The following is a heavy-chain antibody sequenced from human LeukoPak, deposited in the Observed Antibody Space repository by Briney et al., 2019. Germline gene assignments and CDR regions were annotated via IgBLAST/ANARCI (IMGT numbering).Heavy chain of an antibody. CDR1: GFTFSSYA. CDR2: VSYDGSNK. J-gene: IGHJ4*02. CDR3: ARGPGIAALY. Sequence: PGGSLRLSCAASGFTFSSYAMHWVRQAPGKGLEWVAVVSYDGSNKYYADSVKGRFTISRDNSKNTLYLQMNSLRAEDTAVYYCARGPGIAALYWGQGTLVTVSS. D-gene: IGHD6-13*01. V-gene: IGHV3-30*04.